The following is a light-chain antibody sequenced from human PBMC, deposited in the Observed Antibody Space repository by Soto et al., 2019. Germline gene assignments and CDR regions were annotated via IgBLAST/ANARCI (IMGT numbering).Light chain of an antibody. V-gene: IGKV3-15*01. Sequence: EILMTQSPATLSVSPGERATLSCSASQSVSSNLAWYQQKPGQAPRLLIYGASTRATGIPARFSGSGSGTEFTLTISSLQAEDCAVYYCQQYNKWPPFTFGPGTKVDI. CDR1: QSVSSN. CDR3: QQYNKWPPFT. J-gene: IGKJ3*01. CDR2: GAS.